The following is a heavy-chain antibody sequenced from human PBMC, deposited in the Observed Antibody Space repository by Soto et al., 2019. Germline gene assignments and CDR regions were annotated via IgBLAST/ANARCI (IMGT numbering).Heavy chain of an antibody. Sequence: QVQLVQSGAEVKKPGASVKVSCKASGYTFTSYYMHWVRHAPGQGLEWMGIINPSGGSTSYAQKFQGRVTMTRDTSTSTVYMELSSLRSEDTAVYYCARAGSSGRRFDFWGQGTLVTVSS. CDR3: ARAGSSGRRFDF. CDR1: GYTFTSYY. CDR2: INPSGGST. J-gene: IGHJ4*02. D-gene: IGHD6-19*01. V-gene: IGHV1-46*03.